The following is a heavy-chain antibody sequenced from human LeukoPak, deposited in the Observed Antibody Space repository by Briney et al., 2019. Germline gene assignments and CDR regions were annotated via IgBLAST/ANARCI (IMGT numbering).Heavy chain of an antibody. D-gene: IGHD4-17*01. J-gene: IGHJ6*04. CDR1: GGSFSGYY. V-gene: IGHV4-34*01. CDR2: INHSGST. CDR3: ARTVTSPRRYYYGMDV. Sequence: SETLSLTCAVYGGSFSGYYWSWIRQLPGKGLEWIGEINHSGSTNYNPSLKSRVTISVDTSKNQFSLKLSSVTAADTAVYYCARTVTSPRRYYYGMDVWGKGTTVTVSS.